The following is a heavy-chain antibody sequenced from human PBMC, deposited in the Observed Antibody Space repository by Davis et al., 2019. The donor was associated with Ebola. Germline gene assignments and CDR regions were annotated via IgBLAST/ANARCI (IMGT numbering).Heavy chain of an antibody. D-gene: IGHD3-3*01. Sequence: GESLKISCAASGFTVSSNYMSWVRQAPGKGLELVPVIYSGGSTYYADSVKGRVTISRDNSKNTLYLQMNSLRAEDTAVYYCASVSRYDFGSGRPAYDGMDVWGKGTTVTVSS. J-gene: IGHJ6*04. CDR2: IYSGGST. CDR1: GFTVSSNY. V-gene: IGHV3-53*01. CDR3: ASVSRYDFGSGRPAYDGMDV.